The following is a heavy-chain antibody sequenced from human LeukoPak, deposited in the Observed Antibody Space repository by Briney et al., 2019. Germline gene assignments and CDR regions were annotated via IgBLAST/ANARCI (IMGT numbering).Heavy chain of an antibody. J-gene: IGHJ4*02. D-gene: IGHD5-24*01. CDR1: GYTFTTYY. V-gene: IGHV1-46*03. Sequence: GASVNVSCKASGYTFTTYYMNWVRQAPGQGLVWMGLINPSGGGTRYAQKFQGRVTMTRDTSTSTVYMELSSLRSEDTAVYYCASAYKTGSVFDHWGQGTLVTVSS. CDR3: ASAYKTGSVFDH. CDR2: INPSGGGT.